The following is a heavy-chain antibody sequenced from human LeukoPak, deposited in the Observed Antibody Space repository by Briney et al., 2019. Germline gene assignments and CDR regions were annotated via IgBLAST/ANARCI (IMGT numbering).Heavy chain of an antibody. CDR2: VYYSGST. V-gene: IGHV4-59*01. D-gene: IGHD4-17*01. CDR3: ARVYGDPTYYYYYGMDV. CDR1: GGSISSYY. Sequence: SETLSLTCTVSGGSISSYYWSWIRQPPGKGLEWIGYVYYSGSTNYNPSLKSRVTISVDTSKNQFSLKLSSVTAADTAVYYCARVYGDPTYYYYYGMDVWGQGTTVTVSS. J-gene: IGHJ6*02.